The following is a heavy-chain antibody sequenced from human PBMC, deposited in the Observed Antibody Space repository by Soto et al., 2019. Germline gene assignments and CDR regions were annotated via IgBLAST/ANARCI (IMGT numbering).Heavy chain of an antibody. J-gene: IGHJ6*02. CDR3: ASRGIVVVAAIDYYDYGMDV. Sequence: SVKCSCKASGGTFSSYAISWVRQAPGQGLEWMGGIIPIFGTANYAQKFQGRVTITADEPTSTAYMELSSLRSEDTAVYYCASRGIVVVAAIDYYDYGMDVWGQGTTVTVSS. CDR2: IIPIFGTA. CDR1: GGTFSSYA. D-gene: IGHD2-15*01. V-gene: IGHV1-69*13.